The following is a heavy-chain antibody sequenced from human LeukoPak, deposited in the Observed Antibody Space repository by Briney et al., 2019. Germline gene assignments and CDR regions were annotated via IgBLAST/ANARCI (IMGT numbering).Heavy chain of an antibody. J-gene: IGHJ4*02. V-gene: IGHV3-23*01. CDR1: GFTFSAYA. Sequence: GGSLRLSCAASGFTFSAYAMSWVRQAPGKGLEWASAISGSGDTTNSADSVKGRFTISRDNSKNMLYLHMNSLRAEDTAVYYCANPSVGGATGFDSWGQGPLVTVSS. CDR3: ANPSVGGATGFDS. D-gene: IGHD1-26*01. CDR2: ISGSGDTT.